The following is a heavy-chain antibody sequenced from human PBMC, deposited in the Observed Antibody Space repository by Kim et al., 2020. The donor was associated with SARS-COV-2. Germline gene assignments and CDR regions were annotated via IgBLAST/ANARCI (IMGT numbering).Heavy chain of an antibody. CDR1: GFTFTSSA. V-gene: IGHV1-58*02. J-gene: IGHJ4*02. Sequence: SVKVSCKASGFTFTSSAMQWVRQARGQRLEWIGWIVVGSGNTNYAQKFQERVTITRDMSTSTAYMELSSLRSEDTAVYYCAAVPGWSSGYYFDYWGQGTLVTVSS. CDR2: IVVGSGNT. CDR3: AAVPGWSSGYYFDY. D-gene: IGHD3-22*01.